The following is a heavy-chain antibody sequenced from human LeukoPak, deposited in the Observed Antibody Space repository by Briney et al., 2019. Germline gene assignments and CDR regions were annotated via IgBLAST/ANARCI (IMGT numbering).Heavy chain of an antibody. CDR2: ISGSGGST. V-gene: IGHV3-23*01. D-gene: IGHD5-18*01. CDR3: AKGIYSYGSEIDY. J-gene: IGHJ4*02. CDR1: GFTFSSYA. Sequence: GGSLRLSCAASGFTFSSYAMSWVRRAPGKGLEWVSAISGSGGSTYYADSVKGRFTISRDNSKNTLYLQMNSLRAEDTAVYYCAKGIYSYGSEIDYWGQGTLVTVSS.